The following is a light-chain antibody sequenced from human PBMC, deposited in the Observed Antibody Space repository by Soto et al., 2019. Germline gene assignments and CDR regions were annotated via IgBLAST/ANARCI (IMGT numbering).Light chain of an antibody. CDR2: DAS. Sequence: TGRASQSVSSNLAWYQQKPGQAPRLLIYDASNRATGIPARFSGSVSGTDCTLTICGLAPDVLAGYYGQQRMSWAFTCGPGTKVDIK. CDR3: QQRMSWAFT. CDR1: QSVSSN. J-gene: IGKJ3*01. V-gene: IGKV3-11*01.